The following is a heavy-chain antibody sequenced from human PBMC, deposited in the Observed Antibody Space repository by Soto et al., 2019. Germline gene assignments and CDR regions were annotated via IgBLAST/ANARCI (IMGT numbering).Heavy chain of an antibody. CDR1: GGSISSSNW. CDR3: ARDVVAVAGGFDY. V-gene: IGHV4-4*02. J-gene: IGHJ4*02. D-gene: IGHD6-19*01. Sequence: ETLSLTCAGSGGSISSSNWWRLFRQPPGKGLEWIGEIYHSGSTNYNPSLNSRVTISVDNSKNQFSLKLSSVTAADTAVYYCARDVVAVAGGFDYWGQGTLVTVSS. CDR2: IYHSGST.